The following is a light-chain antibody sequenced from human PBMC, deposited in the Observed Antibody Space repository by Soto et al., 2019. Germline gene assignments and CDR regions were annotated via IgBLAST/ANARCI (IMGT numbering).Light chain of an antibody. CDR2: VNSDGSH. V-gene: IGLV4-69*01. Sequence: QAVVTQSPSASASLGASVKLTCTLSSGHISYAIAWHQQQPDKGPRYLMKVNSDGSHRKGDGIPDRFSGSSSGAERYLTISSLQSEDEADYYCQTWGTGIHGVFGGGTKVTVL. CDR1: SGHISYA. J-gene: IGLJ3*02. CDR3: QTWGTGIHGV.